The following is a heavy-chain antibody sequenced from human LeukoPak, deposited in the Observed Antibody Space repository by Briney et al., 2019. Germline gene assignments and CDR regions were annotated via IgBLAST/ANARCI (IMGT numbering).Heavy chain of an antibody. Sequence: PGGSLRLSCAASGLTFSKSWMSWVRQAPGQGLEWVAAIKEDGSEKDYVDSVKGRFTISRDNAKNTLYLQMNSLRAEDTAVYYCAKDRFSSGTRGYSYGVFDYWGQGTLVTVSS. CDR3: AKDRFSSGTRGYSYGVFDY. D-gene: IGHD5-18*01. CDR1: GLTFSKSW. J-gene: IGHJ4*02. CDR2: IKEDGSEK. V-gene: IGHV3-7*03.